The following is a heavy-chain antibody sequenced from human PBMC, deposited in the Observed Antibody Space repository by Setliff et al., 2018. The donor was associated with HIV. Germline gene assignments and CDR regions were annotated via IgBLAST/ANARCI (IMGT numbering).Heavy chain of an antibody. J-gene: IGHJ3*02. CDR1: GGTLTNYA. CDR2: IIPMYNIP. Sequence: GASVKVSCKTSGGTLTNYAITWVRQAPGQGLEWMGIIIPMYNIPTYAQKFQGRVTFTADESASTAYMELSSLSSEDTAVYYCARDQTGVAAAAFGGGSAWSDEGFDIWGQGTMVTVSS. D-gene: IGHD6-13*01. CDR3: ARDQTGVAAAAFGGGSAWSDEGFDI. V-gene: IGHV1-69*13.